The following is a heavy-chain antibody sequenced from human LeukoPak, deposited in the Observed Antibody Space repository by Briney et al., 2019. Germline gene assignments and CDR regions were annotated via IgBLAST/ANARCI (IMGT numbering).Heavy chain of an antibody. Sequence: GGSLRLSCAASGFTFSSYAVSWVRQAPGKGLEWVSSISGSGNRTYYADSVKGRFTISRDNSKNTLFLQMNSLRAEDTAVYYCAKNLYCGGGSCYPSALGMDVWGQGTTVTVSS. J-gene: IGHJ6*02. D-gene: IGHD2-15*01. CDR1: GFTFSSYA. CDR3: AKNLYCGGGSCYPSALGMDV. CDR2: ISGSGNRT. V-gene: IGHV3-23*01.